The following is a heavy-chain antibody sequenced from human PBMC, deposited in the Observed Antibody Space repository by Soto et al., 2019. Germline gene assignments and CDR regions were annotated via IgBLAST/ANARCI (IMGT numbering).Heavy chain of an antibody. CDR3: AKSGGSYYRWFDP. V-gene: IGHV3-23*01. D-gene: IGHD1-26*01. Sequence: SLRLSCAAPGFTFSSYAMSWVRQAPGKGLEWVSAISGSGGSTYYADSVKGRFTISRDNSKNTLYLQMNSLRAEDTAVYYCAKSGGSYYRWFDPWGQGTLVTVSS. J-gene: IGHJ5*02. CDR2: ISGSGGST. CDR1: GFTFSSYA.